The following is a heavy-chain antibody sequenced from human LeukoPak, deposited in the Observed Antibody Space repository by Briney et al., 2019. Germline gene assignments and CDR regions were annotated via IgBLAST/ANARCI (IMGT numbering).Heavy chain of an antibody. Sequence: GPVKVFFKASCLPFYRLGIHLVGPGPGQGLEWMGWISAYNGNTNYAQKLQGRVTMTTDTSTSTAYMELRSLRSDDTAVYYCARDSSMDVWGQGTTVTVSS. CDR1: CLPFYRLG. J-gene: IGHJ6*02. D-gene: IGHD2-15*01. CDR3: ARDSSMDV. CDR2: ISAYNGNT. V-gene: IGHV1-18*01.